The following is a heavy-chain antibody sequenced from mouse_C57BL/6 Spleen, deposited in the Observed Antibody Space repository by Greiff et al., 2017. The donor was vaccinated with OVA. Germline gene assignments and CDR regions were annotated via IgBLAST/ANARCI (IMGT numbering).Heavy chain of an antibody. D-gene: IGHD1-1*01. CDR2: IHPNSGST. CDR3: ARSEIPSITTAYYRDY. V-gene: IGHV1-64*01. J-gene: IGHJ2*01. CDR1: GYTFTSYW. Sequence: QVQLQQPGAELVKPGASVKLSCKASGYTFTSYWMHWVKQRPGQGLEWIGMIHPNSGSTNYNEKFKSKATLTVDTSSSTAYMQRSSLTSEDSAVYYWARSEIPSITTAYYRDYWGQGTTRTVSS.